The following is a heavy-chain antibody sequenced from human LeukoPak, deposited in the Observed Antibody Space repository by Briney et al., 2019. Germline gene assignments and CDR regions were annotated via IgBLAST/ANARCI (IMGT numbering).Heavy chain of an antibody. J-gene: IGHJ4*02. Sequence: GRSLRLSCAASRFTFSSYAMHWVRQAPGKGLEWVAVISYDGSNKYYAESVKGRFTISRDNSKNTPYLQMNSLRAEDTAVYYCARNGGYSYGYDPYYFDYWGQGTLVTVSS. V-gene: IGHV3-30*04. CDR2: ISYDGSNK. CDR1: RFTFSSYA. CDR3: ARNGGYSYGYDPYYFDY. D-gene: IGHD5-18*01.